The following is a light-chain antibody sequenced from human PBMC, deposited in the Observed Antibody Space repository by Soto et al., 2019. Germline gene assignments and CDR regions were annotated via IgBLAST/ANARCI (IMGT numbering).Light chain of an antibody. Sequence: DIQMAQYPSSLSASVGDRVTITCRARQSISNYVNWYQQKPGKAPKLLIYATSSLQSGVPSRFSGSGSGPDFTLTSSSLQPEDFAAYYCQQTYTSPLPFGGGTKVDIK. J-gene: IGKJ4*02. CDR3: QQTYTSPLP. CDR1: QSISNY. V-gene: IGKV1-39*01. CDR2: ATS.